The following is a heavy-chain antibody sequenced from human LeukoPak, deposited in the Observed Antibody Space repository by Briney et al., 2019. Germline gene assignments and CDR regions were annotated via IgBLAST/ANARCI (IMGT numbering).Heavy chain of an antibody. J-gene: IGHJ5*02. CDR2: IYSGGST. CDR3: AKDQGS. Sequence: GGSLRLSCAASGFTVNNNYMSWVRQAPGKGLEWVSVIYSGGSTYYADSVKGRFTNSRDHSKNTLYFQMNNLRAEDTAVYYCAKDQGSWGQGTLVTVSS. V-gene: IGHV3-53*01. CDR1: GFTVNNNY.